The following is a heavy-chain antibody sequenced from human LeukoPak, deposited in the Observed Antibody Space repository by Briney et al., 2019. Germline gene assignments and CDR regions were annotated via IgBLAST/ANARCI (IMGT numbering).Heavy chain of an antibody. V-gene: IGHV4-59*01. CDR1: GDSISSYY. J-gene: IGHJ6*03. CDR3: ARMPPPPTAMDYYYYMDV. CDR2: IYYSGST. D-gene: IGHD2-2*01. Sequence: PSETLSLTCTVSGDSISSYYWSWIRQPPGKGLEWIGYIYYSGSTNYNPSLKTRVTISVDTSKNQFSLKLSSVTAADTAVYHCARMPPPPTAMDYYYYMDVWGKGTTATVSS.